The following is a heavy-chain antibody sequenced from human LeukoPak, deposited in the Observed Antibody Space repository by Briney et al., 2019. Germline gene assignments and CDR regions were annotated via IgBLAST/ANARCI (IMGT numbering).Heavy chain of an antibody. V-gene: IGHV1-18*01. Sequence: ASVKVSCKASGYIFTSYGITWVRQAPGQGLEWMGWISAYNGNTNYAQKFQGRVTMTTDTSTSTAYMELRSLSYDDTAVYYCATDGAGDYLNHWGQGTLVTVSS. CDR3: ATDGAGDYLNH. CDR2: ISAYNGNT. D-gene: IGHD4-17*01. J-gene: IGHJ4*02. CDR1: GYIFTSYG.